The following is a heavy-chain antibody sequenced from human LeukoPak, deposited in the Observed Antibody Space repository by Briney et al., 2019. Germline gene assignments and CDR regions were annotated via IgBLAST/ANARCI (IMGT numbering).Heavy chain of an antibody. V-gene: IGHV3-9*01. CDR3: AGGGLGSFDY. CDR2: ISWNSGSI. Sequence: GGSLRLSCAASGFTFDDYAMHWVRQAPGKGLEWVSGISWNSGSIGYADSVKGRFTISRDNAKNSLYLQMNSLRAEDTALYYCAGGGLGSFDYWGQGTLVTVSS. CDR1: GFTFDDYA. D-gene: IGHD3-10*01. J-gene: IGHJ4*02.